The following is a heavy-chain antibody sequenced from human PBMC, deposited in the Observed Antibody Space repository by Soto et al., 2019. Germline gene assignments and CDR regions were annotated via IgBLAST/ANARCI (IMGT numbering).Heavy chain of an antibody. Sequence: GGSLRLSCAASGFTFSSCAMGWVRQAPGKGLEWVSAIVGSGGSTFYADSVKGRFTISRDNSESTLFLQMNSLRAEDTAVYYCAKYDASGYPRAPFDYWGQGTLVTVSS. CDR1: GFTFSSCA. CDR2: IVGSGGST. V-gene: IGHV3-23*01. D-gene: IGHD3-22*01. CDR3: AKYDASGYPRAPFDY. J-gene: IGHJ4*02.